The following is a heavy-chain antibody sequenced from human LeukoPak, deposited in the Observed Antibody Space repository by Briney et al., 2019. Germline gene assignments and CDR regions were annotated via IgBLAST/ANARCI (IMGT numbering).Heavy chain of an antibody. Sequence: PSETLSLTCTVSGGSISSSSYYWGWIRQPPGKGLEWIGSIYYSGSTYYNPSLKSRVTISVDTSKNQFSLKLSSVTAADTAVYYCARVKHYYYDSSGYLPLPYYFDYWGQGTLVTVSS. D-gene: IGHD3-22*01. CDR3: ARVKHYYYDSSGYLPLPYYFDY. CDR1: GGSISSSSYY. CDR2: IYYSGST. V-gene: IGHV4-39*07. J-gene: IGHJ4*02.